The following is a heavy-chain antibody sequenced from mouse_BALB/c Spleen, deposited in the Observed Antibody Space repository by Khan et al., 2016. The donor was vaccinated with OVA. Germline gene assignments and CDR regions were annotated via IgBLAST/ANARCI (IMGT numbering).Heavy chain of an antibody. CDR1: GFSFTSFG. CDR3: ARANWAWFAY. J-gene: IGHJ3*01. V-gene: IGHV5-17*02. CDR2: ISSDSYTI. D-gene: IGHD4-1*01. Sequence: EVELVESGGGLVQPGGSRKLSCAASGFSFTSFGMHWVRQAPEKGLEWVAYISSDSYTIYYADTVKGRFTISRDNPKNTLFLQMTSLRSEDTARYYCARANWAWFAYWGQGTLVTVSA.